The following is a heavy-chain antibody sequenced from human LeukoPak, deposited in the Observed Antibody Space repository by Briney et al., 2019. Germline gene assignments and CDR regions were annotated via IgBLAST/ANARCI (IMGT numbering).Heavy chain of an antibody. J-gene: IGHJ5*02. CDR2: IYYSGST. CDR1: GGSISSYY. CDR3: ARRDTKGYRSSTSCYSHNWFDP. Sequence: SETLSLTCTVSGGSISSYYWSWIRQPPGKGLEWIGYIYYSGSTNYNPSLKSRVTISVDTSKNQFSLKLSSVTAADTAVYYCARRDTKGYRSSTSCYSHNWFDPWGQGTLVTVSS. V-gene: IGHV4-59*08. D-gene: IGHD2-2*02.